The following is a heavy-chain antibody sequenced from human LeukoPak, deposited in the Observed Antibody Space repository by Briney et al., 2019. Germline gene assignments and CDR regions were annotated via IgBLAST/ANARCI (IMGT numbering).Heavy chain of an antibody. J-gene: IGHJ5*02. Sequence: PSETLSLTCSVSGDSISYGTYYWSWIRQPAGQGLEWIGRIYTTGVTNYNPSLKTRGTISVDPSLNQFSLHLTSVTAEDTAVYYCAREFLASRRNWVDPWGQGTLVTVSS. V-gene: IGHV4-61*02. D-gene: IGHD6-6*01. CDR2: IYTTGVT. CDR1: GDSISYGTYY. CDR3: AREFLASRRNWVDP.